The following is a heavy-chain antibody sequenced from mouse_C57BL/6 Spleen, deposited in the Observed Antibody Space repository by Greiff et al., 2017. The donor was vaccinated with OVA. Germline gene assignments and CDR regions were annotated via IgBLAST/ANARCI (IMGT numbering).Heavy chain of an antibody. CDR2: IDPETGGT. Sequence: VQLQQSGAELVRPGASVTLSCKASGYTFTDYEMHWVKQTPVHGLEWIGAIDPETGGTAYNQKFKGKAILTADKSSSTAYMELRSLTSEDSAFYYCTRWLLRSYYAMDYWGQGTSVTVSS. V-gene: IGHV1-15*01. CDR1: GYTFTDYE. CDR3: TRWLLRSYYAMDY. J-gene: IGHJ4*01. D-gene: IGHD2-3*01.